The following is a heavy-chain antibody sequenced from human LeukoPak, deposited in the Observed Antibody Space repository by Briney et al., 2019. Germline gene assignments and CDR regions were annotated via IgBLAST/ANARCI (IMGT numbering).Heavy chain of an antibody. D-gene: IGHD3-22*01. Sequence: SETLSLTCTVSGGSISSSSYYWGWIRQPPGKGLEWIGSIYYSGSTYYNPSLKSRVTISVDTSKNQFSLKLSSVTAADTAVYYCARGCYYDSSGYPLDYWGQGTLVTVSS. CDR3: ARGCYYDSSGYPLDY. CDR2: IYYSGST. V-gene: IGHV4-39*07. CDR1: GGSISSSSYY. J-gene: IGHJ4*02.